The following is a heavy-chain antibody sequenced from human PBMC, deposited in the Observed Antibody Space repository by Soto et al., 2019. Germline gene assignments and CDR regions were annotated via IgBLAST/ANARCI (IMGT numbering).Heavy chain of an antibody. V-gene: IGHV1-18*04. J-gene: IGHJ4*02. CDR2: ISAYNGYP. Sequence: QIHLVQSGAEVRKPGASVNVSCKTSGYIFTNYGVSWVRQAPGEGLEVVAWISAYNGYPKYGQRFQGRVTLSTDPSTTTGYMELRNLRCDDTAVYYCARWSSGALYEYWGQGTLLTVSS. CDR3: ARWSSGALYEY. CDR1: GYIFTNYG.